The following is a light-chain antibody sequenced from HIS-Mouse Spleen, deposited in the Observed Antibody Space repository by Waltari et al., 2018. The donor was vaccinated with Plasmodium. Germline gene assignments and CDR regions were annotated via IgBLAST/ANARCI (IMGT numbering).Light chain of an antibody. Sequence: SYELTQPSSVSVSPGQTARITCSGDVLAKKYARWFQQKPGQAPVLVIYKDSERPSGIPERVSGSISGTTVTLTISGAQVEYEADYYCYSAADNNRVFGGGTKLTVL. CDR3: YSAADNNRV. CDR2: KDS. J-gene: IGLJ3*02. V-gene: IGLV3-27*01. CDR1: VLAKKY.